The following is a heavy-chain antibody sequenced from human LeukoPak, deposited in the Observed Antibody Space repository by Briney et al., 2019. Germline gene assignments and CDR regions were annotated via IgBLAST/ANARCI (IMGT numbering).Heavy chain of an antibody. CDR2: INHSGST. J-gene: IGHJ5*02. CDR3: ARPWIQLWFGWFDP. CDR1: GGSFSGYY. Sequence: PPETLSLTCAVYGGSFSGYYWSWIRQPPGKGLEWIGEINHSGSTNYNPSLKSRVTISVDTSKNQFSLKLSSVTAADAAVYYCARPWIQLWFGWFDPWGQGTLVTVSS. V-gene: IGHV4-34*01. D-gene: IGHD5-18*01.